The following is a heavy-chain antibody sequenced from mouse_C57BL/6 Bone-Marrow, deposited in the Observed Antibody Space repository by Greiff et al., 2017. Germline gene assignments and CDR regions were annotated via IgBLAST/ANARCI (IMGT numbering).Heavy chain of an antibody. V-gene: IGHV1-82*01. J-gene: IGHJ3*01. CDR3: ARPRQLRLSFAY. CDR1: GYAFSSSW. CDR2: IYPGDGAT. Sequence: VQLQQSGPELVKPGASVKISCKASGYAFSSSWMNWVKQRPGKGLEWIGRIYPGDGATNYNGKFKGKATLTADKSSSTAYMQLSSLTSEDSAVYFCARPRQLRLSFAYWGQGTLVTVSA. D-gene: IGHD3-2*02.